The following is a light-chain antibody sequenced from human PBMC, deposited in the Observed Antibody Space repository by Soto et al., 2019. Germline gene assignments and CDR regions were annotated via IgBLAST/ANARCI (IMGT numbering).Light chain of an antibody. V-gene: IGKV1-27*01. CDR3: QHYNSYSKP. Sequence: IPMTQSPSSRSSPRGARVAVTCGASQAISYWVAWYQQKPGKPPQLLTSAASTLQSGVPSRFSGGVSGTEGTVTISSLKWDGGSTYYCQHYNSYSKPFGRGTKVDIK. CDR1: QAISYW. CDR2: AAS. J-gene: IGKJ1*01.